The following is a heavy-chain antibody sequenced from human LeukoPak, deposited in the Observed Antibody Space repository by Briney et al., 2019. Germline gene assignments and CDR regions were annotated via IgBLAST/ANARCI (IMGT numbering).Heavy chain of an antibody. Sequence: PGGSLRLSCAVSGFIVSSNHMNWVRQAPGKGLEWVSVIYSGGYSGGGPFYADSVKGRFTTSSDSSKNTLFLQMNSLRAEDTAVYYCARDPSPSYGDYGYWGQGTLVIVSS. D-gene: IGHD4-17*01. CDR2: IYSGGYSGGGP. V-gene: IGHV3-66*01. CDR1: GFIVSSNH. CDR3: ARDPSPSYGDYGY. J-gene: IGHJ4*02.